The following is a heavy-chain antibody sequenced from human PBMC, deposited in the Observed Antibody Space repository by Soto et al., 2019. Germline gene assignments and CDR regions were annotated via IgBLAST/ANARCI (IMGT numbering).Heavy chain of an antibody. CDR3: AKSDSLGYCSSTSCSEIYFDY. D-gene: IGHD2-2*01. J-gene: IGHJ4*02. CDR1: GFTFSSYG. Sequence: VGSLRLSCAASGFTFSSYGMHWVRQAPGKGLEWVAVISYDGSNKYYADSVKGRFTISRDNSKNTLYLQMNSLRAEDTAVYYCAKSDSLGYCSSTSCSEIYFDYWGQGTLVTVSS. V-gene: IGHV3-30*18. CDR2: ISYDGSNK.